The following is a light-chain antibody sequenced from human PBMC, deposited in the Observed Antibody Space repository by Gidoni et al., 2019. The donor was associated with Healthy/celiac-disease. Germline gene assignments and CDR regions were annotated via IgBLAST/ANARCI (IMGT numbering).Light chain of an antibody. Sequence: DIEMSESPSSLSASVGDRVTITCRASQSISSYLNWYQQKPGKAPKLLIYAASRLQSGVPSRFSGSGPGTDFTLTICRLHTEDFSTYYCQHSYSTPLTFGQGTKLEIK. CDR1: QSISSY. V-gene: IGKV1-39*01. J-gene: IGKJ2*01. CDR3: QHSYSTPLT. CDR2: AAS.